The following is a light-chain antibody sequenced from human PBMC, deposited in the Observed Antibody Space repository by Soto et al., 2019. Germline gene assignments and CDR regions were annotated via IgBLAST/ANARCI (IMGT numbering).Light chain of an antibody. CDR2: DVS. Sequence: QSALTQPASVSGSPGQSITISCTGTSSDVGGYNYVSWYQQHPGNAPKLMIYDVSNRPSGVSNRFSGSKSGNTASLTISGLQAEDEADYYCSSYTSSSTYVFGSGTKATVL. J-gene: IGLJ1*01. CDR1: SSDVGGYNY. V-gene: IGLV2-14*01. CDR3: SSYTSSSTYV.